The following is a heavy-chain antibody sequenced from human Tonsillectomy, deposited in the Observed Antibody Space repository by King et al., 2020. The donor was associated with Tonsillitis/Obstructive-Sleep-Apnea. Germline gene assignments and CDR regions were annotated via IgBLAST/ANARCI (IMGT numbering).Heavy chain of an antibody. CDR2: IYWDDDK. V-gene: IGHV2-5*02. CDR1: GFSLSTSGVG. Sequence: TLKESGPTLVKPTQTLTLTCTFSGFSLSTSGVGVGWIRQPPGKALEWLALIYWDDDKRYSPSLKGRLTVTKDTPKNQVVLTMTNIDPVDTATYYCAHSPIYFYGSGSYYPTGWDYWGQGTLVTVSS. J-gene: IGHJ4*02. D-gene: IGHD3-10*01. CDR3: AHSPIYFYGSGSYYPTGWDY.